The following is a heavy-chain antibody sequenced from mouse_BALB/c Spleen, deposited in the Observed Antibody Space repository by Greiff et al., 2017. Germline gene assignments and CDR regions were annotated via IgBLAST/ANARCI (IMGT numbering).Heavy chain of an antibody. CDR2: ISSGGST. J-gene: IGHJ3*01. CDR1: GFTFSSYA. D-gene: IGHD2-10*02. V-gene: IGHV5-6-5*01. CDR3: AREYGFAY. Sequence: EVQLVESGGGLVKPGGSLKLSCAASGFTFSSYAMSWVRQTPEKRLEWVASISSGGSTYYPDSVKGRFTISRDNARNILYLQMSSLRSEDTAMYYCAREYGFAYWGQGTLVTVSA.